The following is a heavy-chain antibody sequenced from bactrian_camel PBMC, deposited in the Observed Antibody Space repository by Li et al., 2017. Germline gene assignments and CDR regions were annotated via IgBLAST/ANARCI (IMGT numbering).Heavy chain of an antibody. D-gene: IGHD2*01. V-gene: IGHV3S67*01. CDR1: GYTYSSHC. J-gene: IGHJ4*01. Sequence: QLVESGGGSVQAGGSLRLSCVISGYTYSSHCMRWFRQAPGKEREGVATIDSDGSTNYADSVKGRFTISEDNAKNTLYLQMNRLKTDDSAMYYCAARGKAVCYNRAETFEYWGQGTQVTVS. CDR2: IDSDGST. CDR3: AARGKAVCYNRAETFEY.